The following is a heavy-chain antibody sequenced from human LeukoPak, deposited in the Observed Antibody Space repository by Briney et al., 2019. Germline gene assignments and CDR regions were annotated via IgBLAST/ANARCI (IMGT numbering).Heavy chain of an antibody. CDR1: GGSISSGDYY. CDR3: ARAHSIASYYYGVDV. CDR2: IYYSGST. D-gene: IGHD2/OR15-2a*01. V-gene: IGHV4-61*08. J-gene: IGHJ6*02. Sequence: SETLSLTCTVSGGSISSGDYYWSWIRQPPGKGLEWIGYIYYSGSTNYNPSLKSRVTVSVDTSENQFSLKLTSVTAADTAVYYCARAHSIASYYYGVDVWGQGTTVTVSS.